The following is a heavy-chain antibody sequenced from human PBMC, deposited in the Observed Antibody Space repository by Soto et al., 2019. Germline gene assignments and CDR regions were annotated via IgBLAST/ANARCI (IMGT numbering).Heavy chain of an antibody. V-gene: IGHV4-59*08. Sequence: QVQLQESGPGLVKPSETLSLTCTVSCGSISSSYWSWIRQPPGKGLEWIGYIYDSGNTNYHPSLQSRVTLSVDTSPNQFSLKLSSVTAADTAVYFCARLEESRSSRWGIYFYYMGVWGKGTTVTVSS. CDR1: CGSISSSY. D-gene: IGHD6-13*01. CDR2: IYDSGNT. CDR3: ARLEESRSSRWGIYFYYMGV. J-gene: IGHJ6*03.